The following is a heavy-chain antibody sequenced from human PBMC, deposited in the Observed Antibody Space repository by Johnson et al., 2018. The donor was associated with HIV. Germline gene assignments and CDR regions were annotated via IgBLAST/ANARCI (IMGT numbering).Heavy chain of an antibody. Sequence: VQLVESGGGLVQSGGSLRLSCAASGFTFSRYWMSWVRQAPGKGLEWVANIKEDGSEEYYVDSVKGRFIIPRDNAKNSLYLQMNSLRAEDTAVYYCARSEYDYYDSSGYDAFDIWGQGTMVTVSS. J-gene: IGHJ3*02. V-gene: IGHV3-7*02. CDR3: ARSEYDYYDSSGYDAFDI. CDR2: IKEDGSEE. D-gene: IGHD3-22*01. CDR1: GFTFSRYW.